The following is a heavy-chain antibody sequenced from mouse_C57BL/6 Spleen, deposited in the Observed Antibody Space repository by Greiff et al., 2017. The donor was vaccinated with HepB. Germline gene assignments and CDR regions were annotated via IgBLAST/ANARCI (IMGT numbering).Heavy chain of an antibody. CDR3: ARKGVYYDYDGAWFAY. CDR1: GYTFTSYW. D-gene: IGHD2-4*01. CDR2: IYPGSGST. V-gene: IGHV1-55*01. Sequence: VQLQQPGAELVKPGASVKMSCKASGYTFTSYWITWVKQRPGQGLEWIGDIYPGSGSTNYNEKFKSKATLTVDTSSSTAYMQLSSLTSEDSAVYYCARKGVYYDYDGAWFAYWGQGTLVTVSA. J-gene: IGHJ3*01.